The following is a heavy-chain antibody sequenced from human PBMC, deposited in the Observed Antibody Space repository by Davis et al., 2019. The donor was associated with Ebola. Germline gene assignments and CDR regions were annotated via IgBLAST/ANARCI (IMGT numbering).Heavy chain of an antibody. CDR2: INAGNGNT. CDR1: GYSFTDDG. V-gene: IGHV1-3*01. J-gene: IGHJ4*02. CDR3: ARSIRELLTFDY. D-gene: IGHD1-26*01. Sequence: ASVKVSCKASGYSFTDDGISWVRQAPGQGLEWMGWINAGNGNTKYSQKFQGRVTITRDTSASTAYMELSSLRSEDTAVYYCARSIRELLTFDYWGQGTLVTVSS.